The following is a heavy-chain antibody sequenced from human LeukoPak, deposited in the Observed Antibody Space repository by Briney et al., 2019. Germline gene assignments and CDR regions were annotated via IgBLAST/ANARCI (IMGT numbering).Heavy chain of an antibody. V-gene: IGHV3-30*04. J-gene: IGHJ6*04. CDR3: ARPRSSIYYYYGMDV. Sequence: GGSLRLPCAASGFTFSSYAMHWVRQAPGKGLEWVAVTSYDGSNKYCADSVKGRFTISRDNSKNTLYLQMNSLRAEDTAVYYCARPRSSIYYYYGMDVWGKGTTVTVSS. CDR2: TSYDGSNK. CDR1: GFTFSSYA.